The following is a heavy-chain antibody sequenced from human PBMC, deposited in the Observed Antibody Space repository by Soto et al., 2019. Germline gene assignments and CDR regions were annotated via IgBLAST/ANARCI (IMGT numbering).Heavy chain of an antibody. J-gene: IGHJ5*02. CDR1: DGTIADLACC. CDR3: ARDISEGGGSDCYLSGWFAP. D-gene: IGHD2-21*02. Sequence: VVDGTIADLACCRSLKKKPPGKGLEWIGFIYQSGSTHYNPSLKSRVTIPVDRSKNHFSRQRSCLTAADPAVYYCARDISEGGGSDCYLSGWFAPWRPGTLVTGSS. V-gene: IGHV4-30-2*01. CDR2: IYQSGST.